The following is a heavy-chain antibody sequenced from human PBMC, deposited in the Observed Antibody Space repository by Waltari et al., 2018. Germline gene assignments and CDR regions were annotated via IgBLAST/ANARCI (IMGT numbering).Heavy chain of an antibody. D-gene: IGHD5-18*01. CDR2: INHSGST. V-gene: IGHV4-34*01. CDR3: ARVTPGYSYGYLPYYFDY. Sequence: QVQLQQWGAGLLKPSETLSLTCAVYGGSFSGYYWSWIRQPPGKGLEWIGEINHSGSTNYNPSLKSRVTISVDTSKNQFSLKLSSVTAADTAVYYCARVTPGYSYGYLPYYFDYWGQGTLVTVSS. CDR1: GGSFSGYY. J-gene: IGHJ4*02.